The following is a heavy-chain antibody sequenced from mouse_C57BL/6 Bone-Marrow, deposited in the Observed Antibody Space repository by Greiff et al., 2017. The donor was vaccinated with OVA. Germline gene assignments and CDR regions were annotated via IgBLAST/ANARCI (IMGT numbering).Heavy chain of an antibody. D-gene: IGHD2-4*01. CDR1: GYTFTSYW. J-gene: IGHJ3*01. Sequence: QVQLQQPGAELVRPGSSVKLSCKASGYTFTSYWMDWVKQRPGQGLEWIGNIYPSDSETHYNQKFKDKATLTVDKSSSTAYMQLSSLTSEDSAVYYCARSRGYDYDAWFAYWGQGTRVTVSA. CDR2: IYPSDSET. V-gene: IGHV1-61*01. CDR3: ARSRGYDYDAWFAY.